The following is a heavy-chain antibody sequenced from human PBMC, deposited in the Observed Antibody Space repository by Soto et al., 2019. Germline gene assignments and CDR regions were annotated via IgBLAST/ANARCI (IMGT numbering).Heavy chain of an antibody. CDR3: ARDRAYNCFDY. Sequence: HPGGSLRLSCAASGFTFSSSWMTWVRQAPGKGLEWVANINLDGSERNYVDSVKGRFTISRDNAKNLLYLQMNSLRAEDTAVYYCARDRAYNCFDYWGQGTLVTVSS. CDR1: GFTFSSSW. J-gene: IGHJ4*02. D-gene: IGHD5-18*01. V-gene: IGHV3-7*05. CDR2: INLDGSER.